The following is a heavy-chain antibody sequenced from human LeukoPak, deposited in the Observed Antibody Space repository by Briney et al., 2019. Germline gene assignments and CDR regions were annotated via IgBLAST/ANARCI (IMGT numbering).Heavy chain of an antibody. D-gene: IGHD3-9*01. CDR2: TYYRSKWYN. Sequence: SQTLSLTCAISGDSVSSNSAAWNWIRQSPSRGLEWLRRTYYRSKWYNDYAVSVKSRITINPDTSKNQFSLQLNSVTPEDTAVYYCARMDYDILTGYPYFDYWGQGTLVTVSS. CDR1: GDSVSSNSAA. J-gene: IGHJ4*02. V-gene: IGHV6-1*01. CDR3: ARMDYDILTGYPYFDY.